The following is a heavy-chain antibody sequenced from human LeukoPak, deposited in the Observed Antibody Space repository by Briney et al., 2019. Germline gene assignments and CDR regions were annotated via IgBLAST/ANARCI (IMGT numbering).Heavy chain of an antibody. J-gene: IGHJ4*02. V-gene: IGHV1-69*04. CDR2: IIPTLGIA. Sequence: SVKVSCKASGGTFSSYAISWVRHAPGQGLEWMGRIIPTLGIANYAQKFQGRVTITADKSTSTAYMELSSLRSEDTAVYYCAVTYYYDSSGYYYGYNFVYWGQRTLVTVSS. D-gene: IGHD3-22*01. CDR3: AVTYYYDSSGYYYGYNFVY. CDR1: GGTFSSYA.